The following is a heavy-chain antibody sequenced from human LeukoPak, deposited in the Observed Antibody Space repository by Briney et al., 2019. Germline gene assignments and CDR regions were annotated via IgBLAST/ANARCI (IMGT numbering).Heavy chain of an antibody. Sequence: ASVTVSCKASGYTFTSYGISWVRQAPGQGPEWMGWISAYNGNTNYAQKLQGRVTMTTDTSTSTAYMELRSLRSDDTAVYYCARDNDILTGYSSSGFDYWGQGTLVTVSS. J-gene: IGHJ4*02. CDR1: GYTFTSYG. CDR3: ARDNDILTGYSSSGFDY. V-gene: IGHV1-18*01. D-gene: IGHD3-9*01. CDR2: ISAYNGNT.